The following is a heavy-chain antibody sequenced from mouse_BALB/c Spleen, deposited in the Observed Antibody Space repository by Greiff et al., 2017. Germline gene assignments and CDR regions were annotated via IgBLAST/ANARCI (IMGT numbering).Heavy chain of an antibody. Sequence: EVMLVESGGGLVKPGGSLKLSCAASGFTFSSYTMSWVRQTPEKRLEWVATISSGGSYTYYPDSVKGRFTISRDNAKNTLYLQMSSLKSEDTAMYYCTRDQNYLESYFDYWGQGTTLTVSS. J-gene: IGHJ2*01. CDR2: ISSGGSYT. CDR3: TRDQNYLESYFDY. V-gene: IGHV5-6-4*01. CDR1: GFTFSSYT. D-gene: IGHD1-1*01.